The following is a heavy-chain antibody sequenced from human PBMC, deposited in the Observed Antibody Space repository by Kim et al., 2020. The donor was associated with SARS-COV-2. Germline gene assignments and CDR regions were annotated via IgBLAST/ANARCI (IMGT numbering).Heavy chain of an antibody. J-gene: IGHJ6*02. CDR1: GYTFTNYN. CDR3: ARVEYCSSTSCYVRIYYYGMDV. V-gene: IGHV1-18*01. D-gene: IGHD2-2*01. CDR2: ISAYNGNT. Sequence: ASVKVSCKASGYTFTNYNIIWVRQAPGQGLEWMGWISAYNGNTNYAQKLQGRVTITTDTSTTTAHMELRSLRSDDTAVFYCARVEYCSSTSCYVRIYYYGMDVWGQGTTVTVSS.